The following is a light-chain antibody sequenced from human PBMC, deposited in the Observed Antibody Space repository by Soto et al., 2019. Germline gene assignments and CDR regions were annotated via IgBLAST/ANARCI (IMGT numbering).Light chain of an antibody. J-gene: IGKJ1*01. CDR3: EQYDSRSPWT. CDR1: ESVTIW. V-gene: IGKV1-5*01. CDR2: DAS. Sequence: DIQLTQSPSSLSASVGDRVTITCRASESVTIWLAWYQQKPGKAPRLLIYDASTLEGGVPSRFSASGSGTEFTLTISSLQPDDFATYYCEQYDSRSPWTFG.